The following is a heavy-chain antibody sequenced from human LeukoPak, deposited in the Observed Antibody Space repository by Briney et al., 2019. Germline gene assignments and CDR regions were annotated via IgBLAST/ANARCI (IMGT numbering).Heavy chain of an antibody. Sequence: GGSLRLSCAASGFTFSSYTMNWVRQAPGKGLEWVSSISSSSSYIYYADSLKGRFTISGDNAKNSLYLQMNSLRAEDTAVYYCASEYSPNYWGQGTLVTVSS. D-gene: IGHD6-6*01. V-gene: IGHV3-21*01. CDR1: GFTFSSYT. CDR3: ASEYSPNY. CDR2: ISSSSSYI. J-gene: IGHJ4*02.